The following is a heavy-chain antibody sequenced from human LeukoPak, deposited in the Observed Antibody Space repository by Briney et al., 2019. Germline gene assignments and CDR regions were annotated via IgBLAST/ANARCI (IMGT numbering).Heavy chain of an antibody. D-gene: IGHD5-12*01. CDR1: GFTFSSYA. CDR3: AKNRRPNSGYGYYFDY. V-gene: IGHV3-23*01. CDR2: ISGSGGST. J-gene: IGHJ4*02. Sequence: PGGSLRLSCAASGFTFSSYAMSWVRQAPGKGLEWVSAISGSGGSTYYADSVKGRFTISRDNSKNTLYLQMNSLRAEDTAVYYCAKNRRPNSGYGYYFDYWGQGTLVTVSS.